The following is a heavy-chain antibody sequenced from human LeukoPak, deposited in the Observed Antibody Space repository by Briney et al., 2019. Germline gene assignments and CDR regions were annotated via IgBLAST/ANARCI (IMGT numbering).Heavy chain of an antibody. V-gene: IGHV4-59*12. J-gene: IGHJ4*02. Sequence: PSETLSLTCTVSGGSISSYYWSWIRQPPGKGLEWIGYIYYSGSTNYNPSLKSRVTISVDTSKNQFSLKLSAVTAADTAVYYCARIEYSGPLDYWGQRTLVTVSS. CDR1: GGSISSYY. CDR3: ARIEYSGPLDY. D-gene: IGHD1-26*01. CDR2: IYYSGST.